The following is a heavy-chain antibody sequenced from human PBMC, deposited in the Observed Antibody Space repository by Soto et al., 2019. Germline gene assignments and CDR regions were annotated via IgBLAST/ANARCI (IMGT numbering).Heavy chain of an antibody. CDR3: ARVGSRYCSGGSCYAAYYYYGMDV. J-gene: IGHJ6*02. CDR2: IIPIFGTA. V-gene: IGHV1-69*13. D-gene: IGHD2-15*01. CDR1: GGTFSSYA. Sequence: ASVKVSCKASGGTFSSYAISWVRQAPGQGLEWMGGIIPIFGTANYAQKFQGRVTITADESTSTAYMELSSLRSEDTAVYYCARVGSRYCSGGSCYAAYYYYGMDVWGQGTTVTVSS.